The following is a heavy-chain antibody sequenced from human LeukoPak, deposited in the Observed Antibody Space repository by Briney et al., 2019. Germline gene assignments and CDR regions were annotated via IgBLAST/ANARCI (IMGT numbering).Heavy chain of an antibody. CDR2: ISPYNGNT. V-gene: IGHV1-18*01. CDR1: GYTFSSYG. CDR3: AKDLSYGSGITPSDY. D-gene: IGHD3-10*01. J-gene: IGHJ4*02. Sequence: ASVKVSCKASGYTFSSYGITWVRQAPGHGLEWMGWISPYNGNTNYAQKLQGRVTMTTDTSTSTAYMELRSLSSGDTAVYYCAKDLSYGSGITPSDYWGQGTLVTTSS.